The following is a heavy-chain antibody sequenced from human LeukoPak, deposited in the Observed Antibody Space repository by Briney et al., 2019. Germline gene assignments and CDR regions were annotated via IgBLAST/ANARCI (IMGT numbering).Heavy chain of an antibody. J-gene: IGHJ5*02. CDR3: ARGTPIVVVVAATSGWFDP. CDR2: INHSGST. V-gene: IGHV4-34*01. Sequence: SETLSLTCAVYGGSFSGYYWSWIRQPPGKGLEWIGEINHSGSTNYNPSLKSRVTISVDTSKNQFSLKLSPATAADTAVYYCARGTPIVVVVAATSGWFDPWGQGTLVTVSS. D-gene: IGHD2-15*01. CDR1: GGSFSGYY.